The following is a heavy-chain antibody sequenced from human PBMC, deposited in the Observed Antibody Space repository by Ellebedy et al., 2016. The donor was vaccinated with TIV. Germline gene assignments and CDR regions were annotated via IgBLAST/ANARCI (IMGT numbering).Heavy chain of an antibody. Sequence: ASVKVSCXASGYTFTSYGISWVRQAPGQGLEWMGWISAYNGNTNYAQKLQGRVTMTTDTSTSTAYMELRSLRSDDTAVYYCARDLDCSSTSCYWGNWFDPWGQGTLVTVSS. CDR1: GYTFTSYG. CDR3: ARDLDCSSTSCYWGNWFDP. V-gene: IGHV1-18*01. CDR2: ISAYNGNT. D-gene: IGHD2-2*01. J-gene: IGHJ5*02.